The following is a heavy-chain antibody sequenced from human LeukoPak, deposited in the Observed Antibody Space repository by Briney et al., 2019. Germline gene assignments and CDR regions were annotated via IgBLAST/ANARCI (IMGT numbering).Heavy chain of an antibody. CDR3: ARVYYDILTGSYYMDV. CDR1: GYTFTGYY. J-gene: IGHJ6*03. V-gene: IGHV1-2*02. CDR2: INPNSGGT. D-gene: IGHD3-9*01. Sequence: ASVTVSCTASGYTFTGYYMHWVRQAPGQGLEWMGWINPNSGGTNYAQKFQDRVTMTRDTSISTAYMELSRLRSDDTAVYYCARVYYDILTGSYYMDVWGKGTTVTVSS.